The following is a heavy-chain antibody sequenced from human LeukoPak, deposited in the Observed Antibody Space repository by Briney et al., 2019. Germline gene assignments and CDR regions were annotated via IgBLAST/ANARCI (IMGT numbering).Heavy chain of an antibody. CDR3: ARGRGYRDYDRPLDY. Sequence: GGSLRLSCAASGFTVSSNYMSWVRQAPGKGLEWVSVIYSGGNTYYADSVKGRFTTSRDNSKNTLYVQMNSLRAEDTAIYYCARGRGYRDYDRPLDYWGQGTLVTVSS. CDR2: IYSGGNT. CDR1: GFTVSSNY. D-gene: IGHD5-12*01. V-gene: IGHV3-53*01. J-gene: IGHJ4*02.